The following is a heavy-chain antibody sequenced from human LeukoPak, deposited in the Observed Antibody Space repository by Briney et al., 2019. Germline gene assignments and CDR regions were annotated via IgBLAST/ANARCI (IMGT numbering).Heavy chain of an antibody. CDR1: GFTFSSYA. V-gene: IGHV3-30-3*01. CDR2: ISYDGSNK. J-gene: IGHJ6*02. Sequence: GGSLRLSCAASGFTFSSYAMHWVRQAPGKGLEWVAVISYDGSNKYYADSVKGRFTISRDNSKNTLYLQMNSLRAEDTAVYYCARVRAPGRYYYYGMDVWAQGTTVTVSS. CDR3: ARVRAPGRYYYYGMDV. D-gene: IGHD3-9*01.